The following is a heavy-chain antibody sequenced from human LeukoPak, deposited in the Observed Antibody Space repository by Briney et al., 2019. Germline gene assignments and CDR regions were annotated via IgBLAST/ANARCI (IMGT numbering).Heavy chain of an antibody. D-gene: IGHD5-24*01. V-gene: IGHV3-23*01. CDR3: AKDLGWLQMNY. Sequence: GGSLRLFCAASGFTFSSYAMSWVRQAPGKGLEWVSAISGSGGSTYYADSVKGRFTISRDNSKNTLYLQMNSLRAEDTAVYYCAKDLGWLQMNYWGQGTLVTVSS. CDR2: ISGSGGST. CDR1: GFTFSSYA. J-gene: IGHJ4*02.